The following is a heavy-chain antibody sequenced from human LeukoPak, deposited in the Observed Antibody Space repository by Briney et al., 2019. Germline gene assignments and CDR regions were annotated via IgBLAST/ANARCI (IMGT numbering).Heavy chain of an antibody. D-gene: IGHD5/OR15-5a*01. CDR1: GFTFSSYS. Sequence: GGSLRLSCAASGFTFSSYSMNWVRQAPGKGPEWVSSISSSSSYIYYADSVKGRFTISRDNAKNTLYLQMNSLRVEDMAVYYCARGGPGEGIYDPHWFDPWGQGTLVTVSS. CDR2: ISSSSSYI. J-gene: IGHJ5*02. CDR3: ARGGPGEGIYDPHWFDP. V-gene: IGHV3-21*01.